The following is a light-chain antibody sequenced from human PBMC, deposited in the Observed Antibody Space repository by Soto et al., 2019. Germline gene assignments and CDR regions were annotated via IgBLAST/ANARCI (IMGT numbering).Light chain of an antibody. CDR1: QRIDNY. CDR3: QQSYNRLFT. V-gene: IGKV1-39*01. Sequence: DIPMPQSPSXLSGSVXDTRTXXXRTSQRIDNYLNWYQQRPGKAHKLLMYAASSLQSGVPSRFSDSGSATDFTLTISSLQPEDLAPYYCQQSYNRLFTFCPGIKVDIK. CDR2: AAS. J-gene: IGKJ3*01.